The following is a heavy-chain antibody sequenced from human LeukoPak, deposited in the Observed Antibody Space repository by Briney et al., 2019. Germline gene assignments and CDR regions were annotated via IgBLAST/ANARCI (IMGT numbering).Heavy chain of an antibody. CDR2: INHSGST. J-gene: IGHJ4*02. V-gene: IGHV4-34*01. D-gene: IGHD3-22*01. CDR1: GGSFSGYY. CDR3: ARGPPRATYSNQRGGTMIVVVTRWGFDY. Sequence: PSETLSLTCAVYGGSFSGYYWSWIRQPPGKGLEWIGEINHSGSTNYNPSLKSRVTISVDTSKNQFSLKLSSVTAADTAVYYRARGPPRATYSNQRGGTMIVVVTRWGFDYWGQGTLVTVSS.